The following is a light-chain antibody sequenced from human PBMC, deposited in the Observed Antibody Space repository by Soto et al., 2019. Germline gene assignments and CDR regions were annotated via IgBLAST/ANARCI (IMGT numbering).Light chain of an antibody. J-gene: IGKJ2*01. V-gene: IGKV1-39*01. CDR3: QQSYR. Sequence: DIPMTQSPSSLSASVGDRVTITCRASQSISSYLNWYQQKPGKAPKLLIYAASSLQSGVSSRFSGSGSGTDFTLTISSLQPEDFATYYCQQSYRFGQGTKLEIK. CDR2: AAS. CDR1: QSISSY.